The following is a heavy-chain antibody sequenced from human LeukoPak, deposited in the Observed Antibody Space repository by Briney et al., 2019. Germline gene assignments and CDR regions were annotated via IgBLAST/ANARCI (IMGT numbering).Heavy chain of an antibody. CDR1: GYTFIAHF. V-gene: IGHV1-2*02. CDR3: AKDIDSSSGFDY. CDR2: INPRNGHT. J-gene: IGHJ4*02. D-gene: IGHD6-6*01. Sequence: ASAKVSCKASGYTFIAHFLRVVRQGPEQGHWWMGLINPRNGHTEIAQNSQGMVILTRDTSITTAYMDLITLKSDDTAVFYCAKDIDSSSGFDYWGQGTLVTVPS.